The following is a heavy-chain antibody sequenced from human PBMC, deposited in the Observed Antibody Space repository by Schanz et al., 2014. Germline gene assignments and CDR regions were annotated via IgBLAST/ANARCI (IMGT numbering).Heavy chain of an antibody. D-gene: IGHD5-18*01. Sequence: QVQLVQSGAEVKKPGASVKVSCKASGYTFTSDSMHWVRQAPGQGLEWMGWINVGNGNMKYSQKFQGRVTITRDKSTSTASMELSSLRSEDTAVYYCARGPSQGYSYGHNIGAYYYGMDVWGQGTTVTVSS. CDR3: ARGPSQGYSYGHNIGAYYYGMDV. CDR2: INVGNGNM. J-gene: IGHJ6*02. CDR1: GYTFTSDS. V-gene: IGHV1-3*01.